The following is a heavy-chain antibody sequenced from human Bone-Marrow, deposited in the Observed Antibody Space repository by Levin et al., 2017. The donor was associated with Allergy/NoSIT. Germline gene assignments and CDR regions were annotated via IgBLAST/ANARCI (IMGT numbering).Heavy chain of an antibody. V-gene: IGHV4-38-2*02. D-gene: IGHD2-15*01. Sequence: SETLSLTCTVSGYSISSGYYWGWIRQPPGKGLEWIGSIYHSGSTYYNPSLKSRGTISVDTSKNQFSLKLSSVTAADTAVYYCARSGQCSGGSCYYGYYYGMDVWGQGTTVTVSS. CDR3: ARSGQCSGGSCYYGYYYGMDV. CDR2: IYHSGST. J-gene: IGHJ6*02. CDR1: GYSISSGYY.